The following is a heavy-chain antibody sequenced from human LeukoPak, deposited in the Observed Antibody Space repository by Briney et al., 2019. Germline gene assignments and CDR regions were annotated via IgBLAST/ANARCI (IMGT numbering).Heavy chain of an antibody. CDR3: ASSTIGWFDP. Sequence: GGSLRLSCAASGFTFSSYAMHWVRQASGKGLEYVSAISSNGGSTYYANSVKGRFTISRDNSKNTLYLQMGSLRAEDMAVYYCASSTIGWFDPWGQGTLVTVSS. CDR2: ISSNGGST. CDR1: GFTFSSYA. V-gene: IGHV3-64*01. D-gene: IGHD1/OR15-1a*01. J-gene: IGHJ5*02.